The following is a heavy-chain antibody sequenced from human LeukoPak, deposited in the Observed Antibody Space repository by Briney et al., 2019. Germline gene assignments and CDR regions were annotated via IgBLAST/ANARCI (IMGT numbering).Heavy chain of an antibody. CDR3: AKDHSYGSFDY. J-gene: IGHJ4*02. CDR1: GFTFSSYG. V-gene: IGHV3-30*18. CDR2: ISYDGSNK. Sequence: PGRSLRLSCAASGFTFSSYGMHWVRQAPGKGLEWVAVISYDGSNKYYADSVKGRFTISSDDSKNTLYLQMNSLRAEDTAVYYCAKDHSYGSFDYWGQGTLVTVSS. D-gene: IGHD5-18*01.